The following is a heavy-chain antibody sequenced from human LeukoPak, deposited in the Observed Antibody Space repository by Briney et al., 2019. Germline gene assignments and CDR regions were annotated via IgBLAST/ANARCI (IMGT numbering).Heavy chain of an antibody. Sequence: SETLSLTCAVSGGSISSTTSFWGWIRQPPGKGLEWIARIYYSGSTLYNPSLKSRVTISVDTSKNQFSLRLSSVTAADTAVYYCAKDRGYYGSGSYFYFDYWGQGTLVTVSS. V-gene: IGHV4-39*02. CDR1: GGSISSTTSF. D-gene: IGHD3-10*01. CDR3: AKDRGYYGSGSYFYFDY. CDR2: IYYSGST. J-gene: IGHJ4*02.